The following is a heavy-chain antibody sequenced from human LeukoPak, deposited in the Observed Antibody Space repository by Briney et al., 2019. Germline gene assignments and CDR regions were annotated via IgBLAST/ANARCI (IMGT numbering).Heavy chain of an antibody. CDR2: ISGSGGST. CDR1: GFTISSDA. CDR3: AKDIRRYSSGDY. Sequence: GGSLRLSCAASGFTISSDAMSWVRQAPGKGVEWVSAISGSGGSTHYADSVKGRFTISRDNSKNTLYLQMNSLRAEDTAVYYCAKDIRRYSSGDYWGQGTLVTVSS. J-gene: IGHJ4*02. V-gene: IGHV3-23*01. D-gene: IGHD6-25*01.